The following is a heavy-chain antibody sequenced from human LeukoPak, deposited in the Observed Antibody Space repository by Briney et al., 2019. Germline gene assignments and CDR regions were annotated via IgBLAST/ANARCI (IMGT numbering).Heavy chain of an antibody. D-gene: IGHD5-18*01. CDR2: ISSSSLST. V-gene: IGHV3-48*01. J-gene: IGHJ4*02. CDR3: ARDSSPTQLWFRGTFDY. Sequence: PGGSLRLSCAASGFTFSSYGMHWVRQAPGKGLEWISYISSSSLSTYYAESVKGRFTISRDNARNSLYLHMNSLRAEDTAMYYCARDSSPTQLWFRGTFDYWGLGVLVTVSS. CDR1: GFTFSSYG.